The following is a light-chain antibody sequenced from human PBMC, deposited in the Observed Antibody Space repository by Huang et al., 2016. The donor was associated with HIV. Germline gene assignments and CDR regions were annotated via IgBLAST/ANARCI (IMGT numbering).Light chain of an antibody. CDR3: QHYGESPPGT. CDR1: QSVGGTY. CDR2: GTS. J-gene: IGKJ1*01. Sequence: EIELTQSPGPLSLSPGERATLSCRASQSVGGTYVAWYQQKPGRAPRLLMYGTSNRATGVPDRFSGSGSGADFTLTISRLEPEDFAVYYCQHYGESPPGTFGQGTKVEVK. V-gene: IGKV3-20*01.